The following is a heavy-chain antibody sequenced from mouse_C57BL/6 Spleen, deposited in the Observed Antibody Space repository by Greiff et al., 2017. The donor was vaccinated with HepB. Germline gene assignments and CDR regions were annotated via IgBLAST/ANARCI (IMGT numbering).Heavy chain of an antibody. CDR1: GYTFTSYW. J-gene: IGHJ2*01. D-gene: IGHD1-1*01. Sequence: VKLQQPGAELVKPGASVKLSCKASGYTFTSYWMQWVKQRPGQGLEWIGEIDPSDSYTNYNQKFKGKATLTVDTSSSTAYMQLSSLTSEDSAVYYCARRYYGSREYFDYWGQGTTLTVSS. CDR2: IDPSDSYT. CDR3: ARRYYGSREYFDY. V-gene: IGHV1-50*01.